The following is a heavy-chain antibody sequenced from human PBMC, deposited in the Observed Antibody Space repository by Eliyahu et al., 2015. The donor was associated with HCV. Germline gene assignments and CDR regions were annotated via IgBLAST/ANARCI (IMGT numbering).Heavy chain of an antibody. CDR1: GGSISNYY. V-gene: IGHV4-59*01. J-gene: IGHJ4*02. Sequence: QVQLQESGPGLVKPSETLSLTCTVSGGSISNYYWSWIRQPPGKGLEWIGYXHYSGSTNYNPSLKSRVTISVDTSKNQFSLKLSSVTAADTAVYYCARESYFDSSGYYSDPPRGYYFDYWGQGTLVTVSS. CDR2: XHYSGST. D-gene: IGHD3-22*01. CDR3: ARESYFDSSGYYSDPPRGYYFDY.